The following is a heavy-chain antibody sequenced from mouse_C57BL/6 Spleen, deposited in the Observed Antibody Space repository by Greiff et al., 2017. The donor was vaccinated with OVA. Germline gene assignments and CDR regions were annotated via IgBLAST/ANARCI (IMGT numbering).Heavy chain of an antibody. V-gene: IGHV1-64*01. J-gene: IGHJ1*03. CDR1: GYTFTSYW. D-gene: IGHD4-1*01. Sequence: VQLQQPGAELVKPGASVKLSCTASGYTFTSYWMHWVQQRPGQGLEWIGMIHPSSGSTNYNEKFKRKATLTVDKSSSTAYMQLSSLTSEDSAVYYWARNWDGGYFDVWGTGTTVTVSS. CDR3: ARNWDGGYFDV. CDR2: IHPSSGST.